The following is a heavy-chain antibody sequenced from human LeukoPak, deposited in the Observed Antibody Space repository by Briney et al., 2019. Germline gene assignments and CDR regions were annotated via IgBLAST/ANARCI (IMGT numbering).Heavy chain of an antibody. J-gene: IGHJ4*02. CDR3: AGGPLAEIRPHSVGFDY. CDR1: GITASSNY. CDR2: IYSGGST. D-gene: IGHD3-10*01. V-gene: IGHV3-53*01. Sequence: PGGSLRLSCAAPGITASSNYMSWVRHAPRRGLGWGSGIYSGGSTYYEYSVKGRFTISRDNSKNTLYLQMNSLRAADTAVYYCAGGPLAEIRPHSVGFDYWGQGTLVTVSS.